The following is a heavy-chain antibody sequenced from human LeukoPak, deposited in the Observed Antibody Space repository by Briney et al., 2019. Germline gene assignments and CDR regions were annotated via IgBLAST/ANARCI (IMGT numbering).Heavy chain of an antibody. CDR1: GFPFSNYW. CDR2: IKQDGGEK. Sequence: GGSLRLSCAASGFPFSNYWMSWVRQAPGKGLEWVVNIKQDGGEKYYVDSVKGRFTTSRDNGKNSLYLQMNSLRAEDTAVYYCARAEGDYYYYFYMDVWGKGTTVTVSS. J-gene: IGHJ6*03. CDR3: ARAEGDYYYYFYMDV. V-gene: IGHV3-7*01.